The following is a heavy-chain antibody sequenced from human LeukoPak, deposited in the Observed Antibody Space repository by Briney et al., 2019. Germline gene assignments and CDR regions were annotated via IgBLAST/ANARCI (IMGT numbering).Heavy chain of an antibody. D-gene: IGHD3-9*01. J-gene: IGHJ4*02. V-gene: IGHV3-66*01. Sequence: GGSLRLSCAASELSVGSNYMTWVRQAPGKGLEWVSLIYSGGSTYYADSVKGRFTISRDNAKNSLYLQMNSLRAEDTAVYYCARDGDQLRYFDWLFQDYFDYWGQGTLVTVSS. CDR1: ELSVGSNY. CDR3: ARDGDQLRYFDWLFQDYFDY. CDR2: IYSGGST.